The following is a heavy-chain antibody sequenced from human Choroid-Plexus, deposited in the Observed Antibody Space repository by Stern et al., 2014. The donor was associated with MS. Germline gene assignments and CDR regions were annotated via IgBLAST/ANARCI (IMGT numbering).Heavy chain of an antibody. CDR2: VSHDGSYK. J-gene: IGHJ5*02. Sequence: VQLVQSGGGVVQPGRPLRLSCVASGFTFGSCAMHGVRQAPGKGLEWVGGVSHDGSYKYYADSVKGRFTISRDNSQNTLYMQMSSLRPEDTAVYYCAKDRQYLTYFFDHWGQGSLVTVSS. V-gene: IGHV3-30*18. CDR1: GFTFGSCA. D-gene: IGHD2/OR15-2a*01. CDR3: AKDRQYLTYFFDH.